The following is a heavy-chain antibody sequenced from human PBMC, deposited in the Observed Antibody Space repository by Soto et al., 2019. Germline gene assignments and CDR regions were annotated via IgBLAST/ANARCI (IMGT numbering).Heavy chain of an antibody. Sequence: EVQLLESGGGLVQPGGSLRLSCAASGFTFSSYAMSWVRQAPGKGLEWVSAISGSGGSTYYADSVKGRFTISRDNSKNTLYLQMNSLRAEDTAVYYCAKDLQFTMIVVVITTPDAFDIWGQGTMVTVSS. CDR1: GFTFSSYA. CDR3: AKDLQFTMIVVVITTPDAFDI. J-gene: IGHJ3*02. CDR2: ISGSGGST. V-gene: IGHV3-23*01. D-gene: IGHD3-22*01.